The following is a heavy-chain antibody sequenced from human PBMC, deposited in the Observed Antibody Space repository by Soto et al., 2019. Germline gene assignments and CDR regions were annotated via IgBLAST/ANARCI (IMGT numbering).Heavy chain of an antibody. J-gene: IGHJ4*02. CDR3: ARAAMGGSSWPFDY. CDR1: GGSFSGYY. CDR2: INHSGST. D-gene: IGHD6-13*01. V-gene: IGHV4-34*01. Sequence: SETLSLTCAVYGGSFSGYYWTWIRQPPGTGLEWIGEINHSGSTNYNPSLKSRVTISVDKSKNQFSLKLSSVTAADTAVYYCARAAMGGSSWPFDYWGQGTLVTVSS.